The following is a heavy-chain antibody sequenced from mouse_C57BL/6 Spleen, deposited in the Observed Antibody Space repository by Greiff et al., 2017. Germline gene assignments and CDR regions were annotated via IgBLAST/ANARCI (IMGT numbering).Heavy chain of an antibody. V-gene: IGHV2-2*01. D-gene: IGHD1-1*01. CDR1: GFSLTSYG. CDR2: IWSGGST. CDR3: ARDGSNRGYFDV. J-gene: IGHJ1*03. Sequence: VQLQQSGPGLVQPSQSLSITCTVSGFSLTSYGVHWVRPSPGKGLEWLGVIWSGGSTDYNAAFISRLSISKDNSKSQVFFKMNSLQADDTAIYYCARDGSNRGYFDVWGTGTTVTVSS.